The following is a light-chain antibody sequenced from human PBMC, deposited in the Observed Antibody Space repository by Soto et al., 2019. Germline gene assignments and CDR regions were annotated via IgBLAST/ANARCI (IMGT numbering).Light chain of an antibody. V-gene: IGKV2-30*01. CDR2: KVS. CDR3: MQGTHWPWK. CDR1: QSPLYSDGNTY. J-gene: IGKJ1*01. Sequence: DVVMTQSPLSLPVTLGQPASISCKSSQSPLYSDGNTYLSWFQQRPGQSPRRLIYKVSNRDSGVPDRFSGSGSGTDFTLKISRVEAEDVGVYYCMQGTHWPWKFGQGTKVDIK.